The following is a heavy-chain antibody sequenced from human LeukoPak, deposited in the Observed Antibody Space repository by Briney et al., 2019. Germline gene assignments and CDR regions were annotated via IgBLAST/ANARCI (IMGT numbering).Heavy chain of an antibody. V-gene: IGHV4-4*07. CDR2: IYTSGST. Sequence: SETLSLTCTISGGSISSYYWSWLRQPAGKGLEWIGRIYTSGSTNYSPSLKSRVTMSVDTSKNQFSLKLTSVTAADTAVYYCAREEGITSMRSFDYWGQGTLVTVSS. D-gene: IGHD3-10*01. CDR3: AREEGITSMRSFDY. J-gene: IGHJ4*02. CDR1: GGSISSYY.